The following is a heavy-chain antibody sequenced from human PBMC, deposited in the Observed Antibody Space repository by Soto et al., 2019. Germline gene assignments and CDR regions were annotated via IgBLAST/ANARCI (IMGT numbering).Heavy chain of an antibody. V-gene: IGHV1-46*01. Sequence: QVQLVQSGAEVKKPGASVKVSCKASGYTFTSYYMHWVRQAPGQGLEWMGIINPSGGSTSYVQKFQGRVTMTRDTSTSTVYMELSSLRSEDTTVYYCARLGRGDIVVVVAATDWGHGTLVTVSS. J-gene: IGHJ4*01. D-gene: IGHD2-15*01. CDR1: GYTFTSYY. CDR2: INPSGGST. CDR3: ARLGRGDIVVVVAATD.